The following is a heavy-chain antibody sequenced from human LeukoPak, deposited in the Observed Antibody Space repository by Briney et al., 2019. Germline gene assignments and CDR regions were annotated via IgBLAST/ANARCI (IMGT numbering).Heavy chain of an antibody. CDR2: IKSKTDGGTT. D-gene: IGHD2-21*02. CDR1: GSLFSNPW. Sequence: PGGPLSLPGQAPGSLFSNPWLTWFRKPPGKGREWVGRIKSKTDGGTTDYAAPVKGRFTISRDDSKNTAYLQMNSLKTEDTAVYYCSRQVVTTHNWGQGTLVTVSS. J-gene: IGHJ4*02. CDR3: SRQVVTTHN. V-gene: IGHV3-15*01.